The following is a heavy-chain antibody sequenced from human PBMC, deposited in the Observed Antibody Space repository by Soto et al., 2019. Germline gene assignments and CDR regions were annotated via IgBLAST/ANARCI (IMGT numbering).Heavy chain of an antibody. D-gene: IGHD5-18*01. J-gene: IGHJ6*03. CDR3: ARGDTAIVYKRLYYYMHV. V-gene: IGHV4-59*01. CDR2: IYYSGST. Sequence: SETLSLTCTVSGGSISSYYWSWIRQPPGKGLEWIGYIYYSGSTNYNPSLKSRVTISVDTSKNQFSLKLSSVTAADTAVYYCARGDTAIVYKRLYYYMHVWGKGTTVTVSS. CDR1: GGSISSYY.